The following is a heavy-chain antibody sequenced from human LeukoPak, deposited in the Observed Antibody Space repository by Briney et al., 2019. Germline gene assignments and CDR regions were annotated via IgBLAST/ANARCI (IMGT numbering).Heavy chain of an antibody. V-gene: IGHV3-48*03. CDR1: GFTFSSYE. CDR3: ARATNGRFDI. D-gene: IGHD2-8*01. Sequence: GGSLRLSCVASGFTFSSYEMNWVRQAPGKGLEWVSYITYSGSTGYYAGSVKGRFTISRDNAKNSLYLQMNSLRPEDTAVYYCARATNGRFDIWGQGTMVTVSS. CDR2: ITYSGSTG. J-gene: IGHJ3*02.